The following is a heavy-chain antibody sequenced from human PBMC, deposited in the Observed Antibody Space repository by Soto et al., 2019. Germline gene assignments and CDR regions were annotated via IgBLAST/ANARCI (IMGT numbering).Heavy chain of an antibody. J-gene: IGHJ6*02. Sequence: ASVKGSCKASGYTFTSYGISWVRQAPGQGLEWMGWISAYNGNTNYAQKLQGRVTMTTDTSTSTAYMELRSLRSDDTAVYYCARSGAGLGHYYYYGMDVWGQGTTVTVS. CDR2: ISAYNGNT. D-gene: IGHD6-19*01. V-gene: IGHV1-18*01. CDR1: GYTFTSYG. CDR3: ARSGAGLGHYYYYGMDV.